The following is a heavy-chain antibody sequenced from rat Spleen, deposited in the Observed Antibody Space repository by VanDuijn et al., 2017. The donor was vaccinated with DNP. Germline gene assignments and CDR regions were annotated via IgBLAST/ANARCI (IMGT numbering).Heavy chain of an antibody. CDR1: GFTFSDYN. J-gene: IGHJ2*01. Sequence: EVQLAESGGGLVQPGRSLKLSCEASGFTFSDYNMAWVRQAPEKGLEWVATILYDGSRTYYRDSVQGRFSISRDNAKSTLYLQMDSLRSADTATYYCTRDDGYYGYKGYFDFWGRGVMVTVSS. CDR3: TRDDGYYGYKGYFDF. V-gene: IGHV5S10*01. D-gene: IGHD1-6*01. CDR2: ILYDGSRT.